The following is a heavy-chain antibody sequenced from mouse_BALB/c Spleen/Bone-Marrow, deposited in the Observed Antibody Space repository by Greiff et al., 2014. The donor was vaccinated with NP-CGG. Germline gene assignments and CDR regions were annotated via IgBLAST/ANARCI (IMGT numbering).Heavy chain of an antibody. D-gene: IGHD1-1*01. Sequence: EVQRVESGGGLEQPGESLKLSCESNEYEFPSHDMSWVRKTPEKRLELVAAINSDGGSTYYPDTMERRFIISRDNSKKTLYLQMSSLRSEDTAFYYCARHGDYYGSSLFAYWGQGTLVTVSA. CDR2: INSDGGST. V-gene: IGHV5-2*01. J-gene: IGHJ3*01. CDR3: ARHGDYYGSSLFAY. CDR1: EYEFPSHD.